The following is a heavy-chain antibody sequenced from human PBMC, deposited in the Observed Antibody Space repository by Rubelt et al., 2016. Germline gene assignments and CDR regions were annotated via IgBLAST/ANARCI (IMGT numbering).Heavy chain of an antibody. J-gene: IGHJ4*02. V-gene: IGHV4-34*01. CDR1: GGSFSGYY. CDR3: ARVIVSYCSSTSCLYPDY. Sequence: QVQLQQWGAGLLKPSETLSLTCAVYGGSFSGYYWSWIRQPPGKGLEWIGEINHSGSTNYNPSLKIRVTISVDTSKNQFSLKLSSVTAADTAVYYCARVIVSYCSSTSCLYPDYWGQGTLVTVSS. CDR2: INHSGST. D-gene: IGHD2-2*01.